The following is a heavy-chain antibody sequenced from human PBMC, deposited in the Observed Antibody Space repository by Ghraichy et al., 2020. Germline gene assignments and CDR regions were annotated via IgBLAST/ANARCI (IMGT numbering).Heavy chain of an antibody. CDR2: TYYYTKWNT. V-gene: IGHV6-1*01. D-gene: IGHD5-12*01. CDR1: GDSVSSNSAS. CDR3: VRRRWHGYEGYMDV. Sequence: SQTLSLSCAISGDSVSSNSASWNWIRQSPSRGLEWLGRTYYYTKWNTDYAESVKSRISISPDTSKNQVSLQLTSVTPEDTAVYYCVRRRWHGYEGYMDVWGKGTTVTV. J-gene: IGHJ6*03.